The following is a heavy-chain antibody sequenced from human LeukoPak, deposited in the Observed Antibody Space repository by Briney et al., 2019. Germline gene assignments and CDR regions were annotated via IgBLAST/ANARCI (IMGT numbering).Heavy chain of an antibody. J-gene: IGHJ4*02. D-gene: IGHD5-12*01. CDR2: IGTAGDT. CDR1: GFTFSSYD. Sequence: GGSLRLSCAASGFTFSSYDMHWVRQATGKGLEWVSAIGTAGDTYYPDSVKGRFTISRDNSKNTLYLQMNSLRAEDTAVYYCAEEGYSGYDFAYWGQGTLVTVSS. V-gene: IGHV3-13*01. CDR3: AEEGYSGYDFAY.